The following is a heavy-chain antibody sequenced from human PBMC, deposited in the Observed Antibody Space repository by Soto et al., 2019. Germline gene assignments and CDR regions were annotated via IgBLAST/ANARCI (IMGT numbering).Heavy chain of an antibody. CDR3: ARGGYCSGGSCYSNYYYGMDV. V-gene: IGHV4-34*01. CDR1: GGSFSNYF. D-gene: IGHD2-15*01. CDR2: INHSGST. J-gene: IGHJ6*02. Sequence: SETLSLTCAVYGGSFSNYFWSWIRQPPGKGLEWIGEINHSGSTNYNPSLKSRVTISVDTSKNQFSLKLSSVTAADTAVYYCARGGYCSGGSCYSNYYYGMDVWGQGTTVTVSS.